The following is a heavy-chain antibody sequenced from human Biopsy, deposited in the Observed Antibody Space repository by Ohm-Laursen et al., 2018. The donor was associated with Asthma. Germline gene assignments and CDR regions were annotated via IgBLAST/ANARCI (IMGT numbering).Heavy chain of an antibody. CDR1: GFTFSNYY. V-gene: IGHV3-30*18. D-gene: IGHD1-26*01. J-gene: IGHJ4*02. CDR2: ISSDVRE. Sequence: SLRLSCTASGFTFSNYYMNWVRQAPGKGLEWVALISSDVREWYADSVKGRFPISRDNSRNTLHLQMNSLRAEDTAVYYCAKDVFPGWELRRGPDYWGQGTLVTVSS. CDR3: AKDVFPGWELRRGPDY.